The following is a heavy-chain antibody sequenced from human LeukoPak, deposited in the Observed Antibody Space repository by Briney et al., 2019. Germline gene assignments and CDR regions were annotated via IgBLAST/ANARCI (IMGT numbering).Heavy chain of an antibody. D-gene: IGHD2-2*01. Sequence: ASVKVSCKASGYTFTGYYMHWVRQAPGQGLEWMGWINPNSGGTNYAQKFQGRVTMTRDTSISTAYMELSRLRSDDTAVYYCAREGTVVVPAATPGYFDYRGQGTLVTVSS. CDR2: INPNSGGT. CDR1: GYTFTGYY. V-gene: IGHV1-2*02. CDR3: AREGTVVVPAATPGYFDY. J-gene: IGHJ4*02.